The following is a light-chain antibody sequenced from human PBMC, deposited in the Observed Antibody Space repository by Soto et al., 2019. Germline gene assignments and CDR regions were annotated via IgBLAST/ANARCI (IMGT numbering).Light chain of an antibody. CDR3: QSYDSSLSVGV. CDR2: GNN. J-gene: IGLJ3*02. CDR1: SSNIGAGYD. Sequence: QLVLTQPPSVSGAPGQRVTISCTGSSSNIGAGYDVHWYHQLPGTAPKLLIYGNNNRPSGVPDRFSGSRSGTSASLAITGLQAEDEADYYCQSYDSSLSVGVFGGGTQLTVL. V-gene: IGLV1-40*01.